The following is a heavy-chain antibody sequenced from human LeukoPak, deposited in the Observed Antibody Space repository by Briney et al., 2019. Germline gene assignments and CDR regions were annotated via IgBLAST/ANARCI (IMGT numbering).Heavy chain of an antibody. CDR2: INHSGST. J-gene: IGHJ3*02. Sequence: SETLSLTCAVYGGSFSGYYWSWIRQPPGKGLEWIGEINHSGSTNYNPSLKSRVTISVGTSKDQFSLKLSSVTAADTAVYYCARLRETFDAFDIWGQGTMVTVSS. CDR3: ARLRETFDAFDI. V-gene: IGHV4-34*01. CDR1: GGSFSGYY.